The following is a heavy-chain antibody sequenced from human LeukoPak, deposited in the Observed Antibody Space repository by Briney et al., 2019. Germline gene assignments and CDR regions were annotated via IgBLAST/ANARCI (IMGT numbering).Heavy chain of an antibody. Sequence: GGSLRLSCAASGFTFSSYSMNWVRQAPGKGMEWVSSISSSSSYIYYADSVKGRFTISRDNAKNSLYLQMNSLRAEDTAVYYCARDSGYSYGYDYWGQGTLVTVSS. J-gene: IGHJ4*02. V-gene: IGHV3-21*01. D-gene: IGHD5-18*01. CDR1: GFTFSSYS. CDR3: ARDSGYSYGYDY. CDR2: ISSSSSYI.